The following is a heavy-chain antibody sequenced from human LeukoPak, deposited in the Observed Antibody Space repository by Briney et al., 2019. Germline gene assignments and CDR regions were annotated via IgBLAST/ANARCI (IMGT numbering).Heavy chain of an antibody. CDR3: AGHTYTGLGDY. CDR1: GGSISSYY. CDR2: IYYSGST. J-gene: IGHJ4*02. V-gene: IGHV4-59*01. Sequence: SETLSLTCTVSGGSISSYYWSWIRQPPGKGLEWIGYIYYSGSTNYNPSLKSRVTISVDTSKDQFSLKLSSVTAADTAVYYCAGHTYTGLGDYWGQGTLVTVSS. D-gene: IGHD6-19*01.